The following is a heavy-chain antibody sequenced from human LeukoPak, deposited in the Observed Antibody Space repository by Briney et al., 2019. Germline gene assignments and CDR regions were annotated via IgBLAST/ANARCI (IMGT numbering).Heavy chain of an antibody. V-gene: IGHV4-34*01. CDR2: INHSGST. CDR1: GGSFSGYY. CDR3: ARGLTMVRGIRLFDY. J-gene: IGHJ4*02. D-gene: IGHD3-10*01. Sequence: SETLSLTCAVYGGSFSGYYWSWIRQPPGKGLEWIGEINHSGSTNYNPSLKSRVTISVDTSKNQFSLKLSSVTAADTAVYYCARGLTMVRGIRLFDYWGPGTLVTVSS.